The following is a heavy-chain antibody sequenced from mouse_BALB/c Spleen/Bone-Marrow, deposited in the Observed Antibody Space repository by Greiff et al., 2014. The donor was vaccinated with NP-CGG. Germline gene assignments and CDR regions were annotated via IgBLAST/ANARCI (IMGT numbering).Heavy chain of an antibody. CDR1: GYTFTRYW. V-gene: IGHV1S81*02. J-gene: IGHJ2*01. Sequence: QVQLQQSGAELVKPGASVKLSCKASGYTFTRYWMHWVKQRPGQGLEWIGEINPSNGRTNYNEKFKSKATLTVDKSSNTAYMQLSSLTSEDSAVYYCAKTGTGFDYWGQGTTLTVSS. CDR2: INPSNGRT. D-gene: IGHD4-1*01. CDR3: AKTGTGFDY.